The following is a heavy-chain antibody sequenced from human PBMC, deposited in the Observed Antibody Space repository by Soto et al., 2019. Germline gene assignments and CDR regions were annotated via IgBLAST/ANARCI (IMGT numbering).Heavy chain of an antibody. CDR1: GGTFSNYA. CDR2: IIPIFGAA. Sequence: QVQLVQSGAEVKKPGSSVKVSCKASGGTFSNYAITWVRQAPGQGLEWLGRIIPIFGAANYAQKFQGRVTITADESPPTAPMERTSLRSPDPAVYYCAKDGGKDGYFGTWFDPWGQGTLVTVSS. V-gene: IGHV1-69*15. CDR3: AKDGGKDGYFGTWFDP. J-gene: IGHJ5*02. D-gene: IGHD5-12*01.